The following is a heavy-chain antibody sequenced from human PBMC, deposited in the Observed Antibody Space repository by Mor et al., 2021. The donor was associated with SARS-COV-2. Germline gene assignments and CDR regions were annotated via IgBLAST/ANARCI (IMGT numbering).Heavy chain of an antibody. V-gene: IGHV1-69*01. J-gene: IGHJ4*02. CDR3: ARDVYSSGYFDY. D-gene: IGHD6-19*01. Sequence: KFQGRVTITADESTSTAYMELSSLRSEDTAVYYCARDVYSSGYFDYWGQGTLVTVSS.